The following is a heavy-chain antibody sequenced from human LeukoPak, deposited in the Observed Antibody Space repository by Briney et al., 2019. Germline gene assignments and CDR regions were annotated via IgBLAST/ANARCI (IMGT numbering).Heavy chain of an antibody. V-gene: IGHV3-30*02. CDR2: IRYDGSNK. CDR3: AKDPGYYDSF. Sequence: GGSLRLSCAASGFTFSTYSMNWVRQAPGKGLEWVAFIRYDGSNKYYADSVKGRFTISRDNSKNTLYLQMNSLRAEDTAVYYCAKDPGYYDSFWGQGTLVTVSS. J-gene: IGHJ4*02. CDR1: GFTFSTYS. D-gene: IGHD3-22*01.